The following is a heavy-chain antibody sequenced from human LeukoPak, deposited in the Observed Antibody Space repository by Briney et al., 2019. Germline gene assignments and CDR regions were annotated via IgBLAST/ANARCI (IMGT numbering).Heavy chain of an antibody. V-gene: IGHV1-69*06. CDR1: GYTFTSYA. J-gene: IGHJ4*02. Sequence: SVKVSCKASGYTFTSYAMNWVRQAPGQGLEWMGGIIPIFGTANYAQKFQGRVTITADKSTSTAYMELSSLRSEDTAVYYCARAAFGYYGSGSYYKSGFDYWGQGTLVTVSS. CDR3: ARAAFGYYGSGSYYKSGFDY. CDR2: IIPIFGTA. D-gene: IGHD3-10*01.